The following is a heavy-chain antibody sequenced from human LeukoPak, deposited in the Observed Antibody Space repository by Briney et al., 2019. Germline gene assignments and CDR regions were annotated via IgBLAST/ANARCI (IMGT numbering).Heavy chain of an antibody. CDR1: GGSFRSSGDY. J-gene: IGHJ3*02. D-gene: IGHD2/OR15-2a*01. CDR3: VRLNIKHAFDI. Sequence: SETLSLTCTVSGGSFRSSGDYWGWIRQAPGKGLEWIGSIYYSGTTYHNPALKSRVTISVDTSKNQFSLNLSSVTAADTAVYYCVRLNIKHAFDIWGQGTMVTVSS. V-gene: IGHV4-39*01. CDR2: IYYSGTT.